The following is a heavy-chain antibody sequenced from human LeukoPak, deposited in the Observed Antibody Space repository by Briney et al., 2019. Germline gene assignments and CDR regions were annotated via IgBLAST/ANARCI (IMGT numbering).Heavy chain of an antibody. CDR1: GFTFSSYS. J-gene: IGHJ4*02. D-gene: IGHD2-8*02. V-gene: IGHV3-21*01. Sequence: PGGSLRLSCAASGFTFSSYSMNWVRQAPGKGLEWVSSISSSSSYIYYADSVKGRFTISRDNAKNSLYLQMNSLRAEDTAVYYCARDRTGGVGSFDYWGQGTLVTVSS. CDR3: ARDRTGGVGSFDY. CDR2: ISSSSSYI.